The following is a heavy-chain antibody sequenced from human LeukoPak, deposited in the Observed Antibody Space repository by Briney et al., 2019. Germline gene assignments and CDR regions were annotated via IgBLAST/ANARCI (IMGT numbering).Heavy chain of an antibody. V-gene: IGHV3-74*01. CDR1: GFTFTNYW. D-gene: IGHD3-10*01. CDR2: VNSDGTRT. CDR3: ARDGMTYGRHFDY. Sequence: PGGSLRPSCAASGFTFTNYWMHWVRQVPGKGLVWVSDVNSDGTRTRYADFVQGRFTISRDNAKNTLSLQMNSLRDEDTAVYYCARDGMTYGRHFDYWGQGALVTVSS. J-gene: IGHJ4*02.